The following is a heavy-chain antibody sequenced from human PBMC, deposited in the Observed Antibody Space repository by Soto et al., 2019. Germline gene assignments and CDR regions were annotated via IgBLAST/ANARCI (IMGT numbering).Heavy chain of an antibody. CDR2: IYYSGTT. Sequence: QVQLQESGPGLVKPSETLSLTCTVSGGSISSYYWSWIRQPPGKGLEWIGYIYYSGTTNYNPSLKMRVTISVDTSKPQFSLTLSSVTAADTAVYYCASRYVSSFDYWGQGTLVTVSS. CDR3: ASRYVSSFDY. J-gene: IGHJ4*02. V-gene: IGHV4-59*08. CDR1: GGSISSYY. D-gene: IGHD3-10*02.